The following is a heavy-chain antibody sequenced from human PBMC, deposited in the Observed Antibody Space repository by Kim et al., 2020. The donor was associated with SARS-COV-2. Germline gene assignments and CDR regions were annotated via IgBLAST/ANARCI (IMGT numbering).Heavy chain of an antibody. Sequence: SVKVSCKASGGTFSSYAISWVRQAPGQGLEWMGGIIPIFGTANYAQKFQGRVTITADESTSTAYMELSSLRSEDTAVYYCARSYSSGWYAPYWGQGTLVTVSS. D-gene: IGHD6-19*01. CDR2: IIPIFGTA. J-gene: IGHJ4*02. V-gene: IGHV1-69*13. CDR1: GGTFSSYA. CDR3: ARSYSSGWYAPY.